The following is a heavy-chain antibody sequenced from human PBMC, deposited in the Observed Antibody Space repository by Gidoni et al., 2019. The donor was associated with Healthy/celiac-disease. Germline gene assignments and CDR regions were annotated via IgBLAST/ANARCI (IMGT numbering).Heavy chain of an antibody. CDR1: GGSFSGYY. V-gene: IGHV4-34*01. Sequence: QVQLQQWGAGLLKPSETLSLTCAVYGGSFSGYYWSWIRQPPGKGLEWIGEINHSGSPNSNPPLKSRFTIPVDPSKTQFSLKLSSGPPPDPALYSCALVVTAPPDRWRDYWGQGPLVPFSS. CDR2: INHSGSP. D-gene: IGHD2-21*02. J-gene: IGHJ4*02. CDR3: ALVVTAPPDRWRDY.